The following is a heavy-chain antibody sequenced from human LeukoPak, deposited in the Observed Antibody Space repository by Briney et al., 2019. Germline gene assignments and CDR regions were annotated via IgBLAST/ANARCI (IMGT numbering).Heavy chain of an antibody. Sequence: PSETLSLTCAVYGGSFSGYYWSWIRQPPGKGLEWIGYIYYSGSTNYNPSLKSRVTISVDTSKNQFSLKLSSVTAADTAVYYCARADPYYYDSSGYYSPWGQGTLVTVSS. D-gene: IGHD3-22*01. CDR3: ARADPYYYDSSGYYSP. CDR1: GGSFSGYY. CDR2: IYYSGST. J-gene: IGHJ5*02. V-gene: IGHV4-59*01.